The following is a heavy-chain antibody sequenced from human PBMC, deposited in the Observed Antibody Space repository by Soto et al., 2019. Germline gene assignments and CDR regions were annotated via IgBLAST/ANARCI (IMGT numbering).Heavy chain of an antibody. Sequence: GGSLRLSCAASGFTFSSYAMSWVRQAPGKGLEWVSAISGSGGSTYYADTVKGRFTISRDNSKNTLYLQMNSLRAEDTAVYYFAKTKWELLRGGYYYGMDVRGQGTTVTVSS. D-gene: IGHD1-26*01. CDR3: AKTKWELLRGGYYYGMDV. V-gene: IGHV3-23*01. J-gene: IGHJ6*02. CDR2: ISGSGGST. CDR1: GFTFSSYA.